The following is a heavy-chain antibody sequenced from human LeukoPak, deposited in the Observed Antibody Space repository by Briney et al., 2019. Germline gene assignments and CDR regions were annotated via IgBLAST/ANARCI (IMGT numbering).Heavy chain of an antibody. Sequence: ASVKVSCKASGYTFTSYGINWVRQATGQGLEWMGWMNPNSGNTGYAQKFQGRVTMTRNTSISTACMELSSLRSEDTAVYYCARGDHGGYCSSTSCYTDYWGQGTLVTVSS. CDR1: GYTFTSYG. CDR2: MNPNSGNT. J-gene: IGHJ4*02. CDR3: ARGDHGGYCSSTSCYTDY. D-gene: IGHD2-2*02. V-gene: IGHV1-8*01.